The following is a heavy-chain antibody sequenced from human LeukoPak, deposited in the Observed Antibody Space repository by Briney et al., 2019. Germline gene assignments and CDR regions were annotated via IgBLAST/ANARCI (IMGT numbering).Heavy chain of an antibody. J-gene: IGHJ4*02. V-gene: IGHV1-69*05. Sequence: GASVKVSCKASGYTFTGYYMHWVRQAPGQGLEWMGRIIPIFGTANYAQKFQGRVTITTDESTSTAYMELSSLRSEDTAVYYCARGTSRYYDSSGYLDWGQGNLVTVSS. CDR1: GYTFTGYY. CDR3: ARGTSRYYDSSGYLD. D-gene: IGHD3-22*01. CDR2: IIPIFGTA.